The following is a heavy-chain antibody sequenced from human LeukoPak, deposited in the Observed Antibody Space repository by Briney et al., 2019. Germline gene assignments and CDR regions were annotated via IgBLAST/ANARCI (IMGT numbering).Heavy chain of an antibody. Sequence: GASVKVSCKASGGPFSSYAISWVRQAPGQGLEWMGGIIPIFGTANYAQKFQGRVTITADESTSTAYMELSSLRSEDTAVYYCAKRSEWLGSYFDYWGQGTLVTVSS. CDR1: GGPFSSYA. CDR2: IIPIFGTA. V-gene: IGHV1-69*13. J-gene: IGHJ4*02. CDR3: AKRSEWLGSYFDY. D-gene: IGHD6-19*01.